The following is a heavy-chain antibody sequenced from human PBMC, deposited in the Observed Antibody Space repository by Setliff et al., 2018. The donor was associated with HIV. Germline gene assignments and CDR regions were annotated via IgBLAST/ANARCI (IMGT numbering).Heavy chain of an antibody. CDR3: ARGRKYLTTVTTSYFYYMDV. V-gene: IGHV1-8*03. D-gene: IGHD4-4*01. J-gene: IGHJ6*03. CDR2: MNPNSGNT. CDR1: GYTFTSYD. Sequence: ASVKVSCKASGYTFTSYDINWVRQATGQGLEWMGWMNPNSGNTGYAQKFQGRVTITRDTSISTAYMELSSLRSEDTAVYYCARGRKYLTTVTTSYFYYMDVWGKGTTVTV.